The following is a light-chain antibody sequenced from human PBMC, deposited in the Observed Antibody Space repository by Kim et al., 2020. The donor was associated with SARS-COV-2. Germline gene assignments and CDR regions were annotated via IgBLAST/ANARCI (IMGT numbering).Light chain of an antibody. Sequence: PGKTARISCGGNNIGSKAVHWYQQKPGQAPVLVIYRGRDRPSGIPERFSGSNSGNTATLTISRVEAGDEADYYCQVWDSSSDHWVFGGGTKLTVL. CDR2: RGR. J-gene: IGLJ3*02. CDR1: NIGSKA. V-gene: IGLV3-21*04. CDR3: QVWDSSSDHWV.